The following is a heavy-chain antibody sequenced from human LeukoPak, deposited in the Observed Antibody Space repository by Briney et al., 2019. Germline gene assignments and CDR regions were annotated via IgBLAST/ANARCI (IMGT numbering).Heavy chain of an antibody. V-gene: IGHV1-18*04. CDR2: ISAYNGNT. J-gene: IGHJ4*02. CDR1: GYTFTGYY. CDR3: ARAWELLDDY. D-gene: IGHD1-26*01. Sequence: GASVTVSCKASGYTFTGYYMHWVRQAPGHGLEWMGWISAYNGNTNYAQKLQGRVTMTTDTSTSTAYMELRSLRSDDTAVYYCARAWELLDDYWGQGTLVTVSS.